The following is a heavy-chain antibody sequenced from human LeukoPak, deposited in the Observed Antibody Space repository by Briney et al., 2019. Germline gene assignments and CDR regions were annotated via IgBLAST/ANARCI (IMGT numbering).Heavy chain of an antibody. CDR2: IIPIFGTA. J-gene: IGHJ4*02. Sequence: SVKVSCKASGGTFSSYAISWVRQAPGQGLEWMGGIIPIFGTANYAQKFQGRVTITTDESTSTAYMELSSLRSEDTAVYCCASRTIYGGNGGPFDYWGQGTLVTVSS. CDR3: ASRTIYGGNGGPFDY. D-gene: IGHD4/OR15-4a*01. CDR1: GGTFSSYA. V-gene: IGHV1-69*05.